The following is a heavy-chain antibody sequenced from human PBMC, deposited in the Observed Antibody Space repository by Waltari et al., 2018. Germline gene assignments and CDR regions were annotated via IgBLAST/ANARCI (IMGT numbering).Heavy chain of an antibody. J-gene: IGHJ4*02. V-gene: IGHV4-34*01. CDR1: GGSFSGYY. D-gene: IGHD6-19*01. Sequence: QVQLQQWGAGLLKPSETLSLTCAVYGGSFSGYYWSWIRQPPGKGLEWIGEINHSGSTNYNPSLKSRVTILVDTSKNQFSLKLSSVTAADTAVYYCARGLRGWFTFATYYFDYWGQGTLVTVSS. CDR2: INHSGST. CDR3: ARGLRGWFTFATYYFDY.